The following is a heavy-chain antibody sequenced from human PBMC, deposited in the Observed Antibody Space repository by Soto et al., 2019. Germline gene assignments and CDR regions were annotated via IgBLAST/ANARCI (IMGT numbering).Heavy chain of an antibody. Sequence: PGGSLRLSCAASGFTFVNYFMAWVRQAPGKGLEWVSAITAGGGDIYCADSLKGRFSTSRDDSKSTLYLEMNSLRAEDTAVYYCAKGSASGRPYFFDNWGQGTLVTVSS. CDR1: GFTFVNYF. CDR3: AKGSASGRPYFFDN. J-gene: IGHJ4*02. V-gene: IGHV3-23*01. CDR2: ITAGGGDI.